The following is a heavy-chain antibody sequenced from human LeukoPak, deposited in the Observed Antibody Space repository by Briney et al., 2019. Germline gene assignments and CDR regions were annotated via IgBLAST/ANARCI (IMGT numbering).Heavy chain of an antibody. CDR3: TTDPAGVTTVTSPNYYFDF. Sequence: KPGGSLRLSCAASGFTFSDYYMSWIRQAPGKGLEWVSYISSSGSTIYYADSVKGRFTISRDNAKNSLYLQMNSLKTEDTAVYYCTTDPAGVTTVTSPNYYFDFWGQGTLVTVSS. J-gene: IGHJ4*02. CDR1: GFTFSDYY. V-gene: IGHV3-11*01. D-gene: IGHD4-17*01. CDR2: ISSSGSTI.